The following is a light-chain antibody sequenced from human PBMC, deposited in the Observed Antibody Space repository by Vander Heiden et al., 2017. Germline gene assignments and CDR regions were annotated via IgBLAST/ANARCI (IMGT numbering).Light chain of an antibody. Sequence: QSDLTQPAFVFGSTGQSITIHCTGTSRDAGSYKFVSWYQQSPGKAPKLLIYEGVKRPSGVSSRFSGSKSGSTASLTISGLQSEDEAEYYCCSYGRGNIYVFGGGT. CDR2: EGV. CDR3: CSYGRGNIYV. J-gene: IGLJ1*01. V-gene: IGLV2-23*01. CDR1: SRDAGSYKF.